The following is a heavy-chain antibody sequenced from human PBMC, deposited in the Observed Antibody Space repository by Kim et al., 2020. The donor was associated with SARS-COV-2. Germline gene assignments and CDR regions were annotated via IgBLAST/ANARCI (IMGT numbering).Heavy chain of an antibody. V-gene: IGHV1-69*13. CDR2: IIPIFGTA. CDR1: GGTFSSYA. D-gene: IGHD6-19*01. J-gene: IGHJ4*02. Sequence: SVKVSCKASGGTFSSYAISWVRQAPGQGLEWMGGIIPIFGTANYAQKFQGRVTITADESTSTAYMELSSLRSEDTAVYYCARDGSSGWYGGDYWGQGTLVTVSS. CDR3: ARDGSSGWYGGDY.